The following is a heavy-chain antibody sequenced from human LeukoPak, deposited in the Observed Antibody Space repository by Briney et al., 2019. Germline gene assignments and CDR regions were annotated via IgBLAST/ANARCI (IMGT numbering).Heavy chain of an antibody. D-gene: IGHD4-23*01. CDR3: ARLATVVIGAFDI. CDR2: IYYSGST. Sequence: SQTLSLTCTVSGGSISSGGYYWSWIRQHPGKGLEWIGYIYYSGSTYYNPSLKSRVTISVDTSKNQFSLKLSSVTAADTAVYYCARLATVVIGAFDIWGQGTMVTVSS. V-gene: IGHV4-31*03. CDR1: GGSISSGGYY. J-gene: IGHJ3*02.